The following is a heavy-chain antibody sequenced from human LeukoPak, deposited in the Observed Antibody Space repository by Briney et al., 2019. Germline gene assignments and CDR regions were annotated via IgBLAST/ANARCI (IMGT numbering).Heavy chain of an antibody. CDR3: ARARLSTSYYYDSSGYYKGTFDY. CDR2: ISAYNGNT. V-gene: IGHV1-18*01. D-gene: IGHD3-22*01. CDR1: GYTFTSYG. J-gene: IGHJ4*02. Sequence: GASVKVSCKASGYTFTSYGIRWVRQAPGQGLDWMGWISAYNGNTNYAQKLQGRVTMTTDTSTSTAYMELRSLRSDDTAVYYCARARLSTSYYYDSSGYYKGTFDYWGQGTLVTVSS.